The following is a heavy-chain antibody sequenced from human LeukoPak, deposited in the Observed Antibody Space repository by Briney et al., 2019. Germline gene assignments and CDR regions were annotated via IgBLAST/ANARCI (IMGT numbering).Heavy chain of an antibody. J-gene: IGHJ4*02. V-gene: IGHV5-51*01. D-gene: IGHD5-24*01. CDR1: GYNFTKFW. CDR2: IYPGDSDT. CDR3: ARGGGHGYSFVY. Sequence: GESLKVSCKASGYNFTKFWIGWVRQMPGKGLEWMGIIYPGDSDTRYSPSFEGQVTISADKSISTAYLQWRSLKAWDTARYYCARGGGHGYSFVYWGQRTLVTVSS.